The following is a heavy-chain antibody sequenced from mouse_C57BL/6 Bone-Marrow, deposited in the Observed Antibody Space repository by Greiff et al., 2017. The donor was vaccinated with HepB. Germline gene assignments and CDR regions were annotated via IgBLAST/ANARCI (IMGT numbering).Heavy chain of an antibody. J-gene: IGHJ3*01. Sequence: EVKVEESGGGLVKPGGSLKLSCAASGFTFSDYGMHWVRQAPEKGLEWVAYISSGSSTIYYADTVKGRFTISRDNAKNTLFLQMTSLRSEDTAMYYCARNYYGSSYPAWFAYWGQGTLVTVSA. CDR1: GFTFSDYG. V-gene: IGHV5-17*01. D-gene: IGHD1-1*01. CDR3: ARNYYGSSYPAWFAY. CDR2: ISSGSSTI.